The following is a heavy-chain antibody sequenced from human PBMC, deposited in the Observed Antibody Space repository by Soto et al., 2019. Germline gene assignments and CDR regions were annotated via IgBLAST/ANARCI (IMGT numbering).Heavy chain of an antibody. V-gene: IGHV1-18*01. CDR1: GYSFTNYG. Sequence: GASVKVSCKASGYSFTNYGITWVRQAPGQGFEWMGRISAYNGNTKYAQKLQGRVTMTTDASTSTAYLELRSLTSDDTAVYYCARDRGVAPPVAGNTHYYYYMDVWGKGTTVTVSS. CDR2: ISAYNGNT. D-gene: IGHD6-19*01. J-gene: IGHJ6*03. CDR3: ARDRGVAPPVAGNTHYYYYMDV.